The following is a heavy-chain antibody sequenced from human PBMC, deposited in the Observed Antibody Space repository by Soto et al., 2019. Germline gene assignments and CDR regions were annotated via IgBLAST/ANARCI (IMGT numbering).Heavy chain of an antibody. CDR1: GFTFSNAW. V-gene: IGHV3-15*01. CDR3: TTDSYYYDILTGPRYYFDY. CDR2: IKSKTDGGTT. J-gene: IGHJ4*02. Sequence: PGGSLRLSCAASGFTFSNAWMSWVRQAPGKGLEWVGRIKSKTDGGTTDYAAPVKGRFTISRDDSKNTLYLQMNSLKTEDTAVYYCTTDSYYYDILTGPRYYFDYWGQGTLVTVSS. D-gene: IGHD3-9*01.